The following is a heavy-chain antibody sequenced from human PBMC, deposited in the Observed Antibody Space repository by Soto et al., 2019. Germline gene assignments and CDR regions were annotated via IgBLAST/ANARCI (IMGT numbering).Heavy chain of an antibody. CDR3: TRDDVHFNGDRYYGVPMDV. Sequence: EVQLVESGGDLVQPGGSLRLSCAASGFSVSSKYMSWVRQAPGKGLEWVSLIQSGGTTYYAGSVKGRVTISRDYYENKLFLQMNSLRVEDTAVYYCTRDDVHFNGDRYYGVPMDVWGKGTTVTVSA. D-gene: IGHD2-8*01. V-gene: IGHV3-66*01. CDR1: GFSVSSKY. J-gene: IGHJ6*04. CDR2: IQSGGTT.